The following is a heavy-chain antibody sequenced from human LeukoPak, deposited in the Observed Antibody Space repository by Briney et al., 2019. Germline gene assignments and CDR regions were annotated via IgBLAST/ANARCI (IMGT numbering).Heavy chain of an antibody. V-gene: IGHV3-7*04. CDR1: GFTFSNYW. CDR3: ARGGGMRSWYDLDH. CDR2: IKQTGSEK. J-gene: IGHJ4*02. D-gene: IGHD6-13*01. Sequence: PGGSLRLSCAVTGFTFSNYWMSWVRQAPGKGLEWVANIKQTGSEKHYVDSVRGRFTISRDDAENSLYLQMNSLRAEDTAVYYCARGGGMRSWYDLDHWGQGTLVTVSS.